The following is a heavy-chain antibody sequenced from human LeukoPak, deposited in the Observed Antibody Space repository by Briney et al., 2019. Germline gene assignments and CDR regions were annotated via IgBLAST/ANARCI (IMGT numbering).Heavy chain of an antibody. V-gene: IGHV3-23*01. Sequence: PGGSLRLSCAASGFTVSSYAMNWVRQAPGKGLEWVSFISGSGDTTYYADSVKGRFTISRDSSKNTLYLQMNSLRAEDTAVYYCAKSRGESRGASNYWGQGTLVTVSS. J-gene: IGHJ4*02. CDR3: AKSRGESRGASNY. CDR2: ISGSGDTT. D-gene: IGHD1-26*01. CDR1: GFTVSSYA.